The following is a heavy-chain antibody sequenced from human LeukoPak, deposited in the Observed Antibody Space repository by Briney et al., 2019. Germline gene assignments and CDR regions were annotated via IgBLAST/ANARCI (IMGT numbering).Heavy chain of an antibody. CDR1: GGSISSSSYY. D-gene: IGHD6-13*01. J-gene: IGHJ4*02. CDR3: AREGAAAAQDY. V-gene: IGHV4-39*07. Sequence: SETLSLTCTVSGGSISSSSYYWGWIRQPPGKGLEWIGSIYYSGSTYYNPSLKSRVTISVDTSKNQFSLKLSSVTAADTAVYYCAREGAAAAQDYWGQGTLVTVSS. CDR2: IYYSGST.